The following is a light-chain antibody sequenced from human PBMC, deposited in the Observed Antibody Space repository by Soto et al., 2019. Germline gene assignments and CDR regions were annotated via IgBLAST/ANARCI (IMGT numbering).Light chain of an antibody. Sequence: QSVLTQPPSVSGAPGQTVVISCSGSSSNIGAPYDVNWYRQIPGTAPKLLISRDNQRPSGVPDRFSGSKSGTSASLAISGLRSDDEADYYCATWDDSLSGWVFGGGTKLTVL. CDR2: RDN. J-gene: IGLJ3*02. V-gene: IGLV1-40*01. CDR1: SSNIGAPYD. CDR3: ATWDDSLSGWV.